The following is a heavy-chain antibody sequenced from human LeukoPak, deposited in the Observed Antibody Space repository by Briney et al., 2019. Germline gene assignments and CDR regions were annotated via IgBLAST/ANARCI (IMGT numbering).Heavy chain of an antibody. CDR3: ARGLRRGVYWFDP. V-gene: IGHV1-8*01. CDR2: MNPNSANT. Sequence: GASVKVSCKASGYTFTSYEINWVRQATGQGLEWMGWMNPNSANTGYAQKFQGRVTMTRNTSISTAYMELSSLTSEDTAVYYCARGLRRGVYWFDPWGQGTLVTVSS. J-gene: IGHJ5*02. CDR1: GYTFTSYE. D-gene: IGHD3-10*01.